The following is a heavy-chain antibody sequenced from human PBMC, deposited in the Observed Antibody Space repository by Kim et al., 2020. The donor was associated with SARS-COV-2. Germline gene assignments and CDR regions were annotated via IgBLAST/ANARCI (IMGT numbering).Heavy chain of an antibody. Sequence: YAVSVKSRITINPDTSKNQFSLQLSSVTREDTAVYYCARVGPYSSDAFDIWGQGTMVTVSS. J-gene: IGHJ3*02. D-gene: IGHD1-26*01. V-gene: IGHV6-1*01. CDR3: ARVGPYSSDAFDI.